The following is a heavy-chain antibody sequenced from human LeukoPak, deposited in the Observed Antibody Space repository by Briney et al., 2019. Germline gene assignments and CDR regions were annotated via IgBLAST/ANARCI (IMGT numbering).Heavy chain of an antibody. CDR3: AREGGDTIFGVVITYNWFDP. V-gene: IGHV1-2*06. CDR1: GYTLTVYY. J-gene: IGHJ5*02. Sequence: ASVKVSCKASGYTLTVYYMHWVRQAPGQGLEWMGRINPNSGGTNYAQKFQGRVTMTRDTSISTAYMELSRLRSDDTAVYYCAREGGDTIFGVVITYNWFDPWGQGTLVTVSS. D-gene: IGHD3-3*01. CDR2: INPNSGGT.